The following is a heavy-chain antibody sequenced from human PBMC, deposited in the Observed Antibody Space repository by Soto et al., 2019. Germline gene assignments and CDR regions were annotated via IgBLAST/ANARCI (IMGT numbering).Heavy chain of an antibody. CDR1: GFTFSNAW. CDR3: TTGPVTMLVGQPEY. Sequence: GSLRLSCAASGFTFSNAWMNWVRQALGKGMEWVGRIKSKTDGGTTDYAAPVKGRFTISRDDSKNTLYLQMNSLKTEDTAVYYCTTGPVTMLVGQPEYWGQGTLVTVSS. D-gene: IGHD3-22*01. CDR2: IKSKTDGGTT. V-gene: IGHV3-15*07. J-gene: IGHJ4*02.